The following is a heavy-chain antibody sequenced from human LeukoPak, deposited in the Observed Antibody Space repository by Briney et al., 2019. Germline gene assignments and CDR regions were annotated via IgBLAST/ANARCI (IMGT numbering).Heavy chain of an antibody. Sequence: GGSLRLSCAASGFTFSSYGMHWVRQAPGKGLEWVAFIRYDGSNKYYADSVKGRFPISRDNSKNTLYLQMNSLRAEDTAVYYCAKNYRHSSSSLYFDYWGQGTLVAVSS. CDR2: IRYDGSNK. V-gene: IGHV3-30*02. CDR3: AKNYRHSSSSLYFDY. J-gene: IGHJ4*02. CDR1: GFTFSSYG. D-gene: IGHD6-6*01.